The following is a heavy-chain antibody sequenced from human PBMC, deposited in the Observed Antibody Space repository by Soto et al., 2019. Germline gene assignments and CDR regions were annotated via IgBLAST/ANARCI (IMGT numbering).Heavy chain of an antibody. J-gene: IGHJ5*02. V-gene: IGHV4-34*01. Sequence: PSETLSPTCGGLGGAFRGFYWGWIRPPPGKGPGGIGEINHSGSTNYNPSLKSRVTISVDTSKNQFSLKLSSVTAADTAVYYCARISLRGVIRGTPGNNWFDPWGQGTLVTVSS. D-gene: IGHD3-10*01. CDR3: ARISLRGVIRGTPGNNWFDP. CDR1: GGAFRGFY. CDR2: INHSGST.